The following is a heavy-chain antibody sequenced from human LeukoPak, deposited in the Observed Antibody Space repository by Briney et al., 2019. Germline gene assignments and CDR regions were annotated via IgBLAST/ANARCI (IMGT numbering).Heavy chain of an antibody. D-gene: IGHD6-13*01. CDR2: IYYSGST. CDR3: ARGIENWFDP. CDR1: GGSISSYY. V-gene: IGHV4-59*01. J-gene: IGHJ5*02. Sequence: SETLSLTCTVSGGSISSYYWSWIRQPPGKGLEWTGYIYYSGSTNYNPSLKSRVTISVDTSKNQFSLKLSSVTAADTAVYYCARGIENWFDPWGQGTLVTVSS.